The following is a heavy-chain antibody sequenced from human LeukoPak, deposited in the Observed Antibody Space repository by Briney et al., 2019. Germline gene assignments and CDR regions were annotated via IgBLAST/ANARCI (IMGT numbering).Heavy chain of an antibody. J-gene: IGHJ4*02. Sequence: ASVKVSCKASGYTFTSYDINWVRQATGQGLEWMGWMNPNSGNTGYAQKFQGRVTITRNTSISTAYMELSSLRSEDTAVYYCARVKSSSRRGVYYFDYWGQGTLVTVSS. CDR2: MNPNSGNT. CDR3: ARVKSSSRRGVYYFDY. CDR1: GYTFTSYD. V-gene: IGHV1-8*03. D-gene: IGHD6-13*01.